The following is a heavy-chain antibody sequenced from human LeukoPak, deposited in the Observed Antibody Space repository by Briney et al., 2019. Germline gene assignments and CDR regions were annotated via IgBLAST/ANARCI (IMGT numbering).Heavy chain of an antibody. V-gene: IGHV1-18*01. J-gene: IGHJ4*02. CDR2: ISAYNGNT. Sequence: ASVKVSCKASGYTFTSYGISWVRQAPGQGLEWMGWISAYNGNTNYAQKFQGRVTITADKSTSTAYMELSSLRSEDTAVYYCARKISTGPGTYYFDYWGQGTLVTVSS. CDR3: ARKISTGPGTYYFDY. CDR1: GYTFTSYG. D-gene: IGHD1-14*01.